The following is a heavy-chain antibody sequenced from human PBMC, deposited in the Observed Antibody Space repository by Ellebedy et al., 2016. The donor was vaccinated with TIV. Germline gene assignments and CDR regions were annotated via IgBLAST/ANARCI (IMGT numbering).Heavy chain of an antibody. D-gene: IGHD1-26*01. J-gene: IGHJ3*02. CDR1: GGSISSQY. Sequence: MPSETLSLTCTVSGGSISSQYWNRIRQAPGKGLEWIGSIYINTGITKYNPSLKSRVTMAVDTSKNQVSLKLRSVTAADTALYFCARRSPPRWDLLPGAFDIWGQGTAAIVSS. CDR2: IYINTGIT. V-gene: IGHV4-59*08. CDR3: ARRSPPRWDLLPGAFDI.